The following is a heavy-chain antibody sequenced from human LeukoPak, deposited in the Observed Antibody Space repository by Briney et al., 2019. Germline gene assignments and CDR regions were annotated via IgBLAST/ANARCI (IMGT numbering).Heavy chain of an antibody. J-gene: IGHJ6*04. D-gene: IGHD4-17*01. CDR1: GCKFSSHF. CDR3: ARLGYGDYGMDV. CDR2: VDPSDSSA. Sequence: GESLTISCKASGCKFSSHFISWVRQMPGTGLEWMGRVDPSDSSATYSPSFQGHVTISTDKPIATAYLQWTDLKSSDTAIYYCARLGYGDYGMDVWGEGTTVTVSS. V-gene: IGHV5-10-1*01.